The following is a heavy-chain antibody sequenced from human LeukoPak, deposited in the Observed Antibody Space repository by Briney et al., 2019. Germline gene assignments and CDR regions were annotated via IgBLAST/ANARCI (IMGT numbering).Heavy chain of an antibody. V-gene: IGHV1-69*01. D-gene: IGHD3-10*01. CDR3: ASLEEGYYYGSGSYYSTP. CDR1: GGTFSSYA. Sequence: SVKVSCKASGGTFSSYAISWVRQAPGQGLEWMGGIIPIFGTTNYAQKFQGRVTITADESTSTAYMELSSLRSEDTAVYYCASLEEGYYYGSGSYYSTPWGQGTLVTVSS. CDR2: IIPIFGTT. J-gene: IGHJ4*02.